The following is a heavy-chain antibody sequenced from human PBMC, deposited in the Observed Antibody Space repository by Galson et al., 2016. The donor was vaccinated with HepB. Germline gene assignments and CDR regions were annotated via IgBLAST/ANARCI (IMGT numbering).Heavy chain of an antibody. CDR3: VRDHFYAFDV. Sequence: SLRLSCATSGFSFSAYSMNWVRQAPGKGLEWLSYITNSGSTIFYADSVKGRFIISRDDAKDSLYLQMNSLRVGDTAVYYCVRDHFYAFDVWGQGTVATVSS. CDR2: ITNSGSTI. V-gene: IGHV3-48*01. J-gene: IGHJ3*01. CDR1: GFSFSAYS.